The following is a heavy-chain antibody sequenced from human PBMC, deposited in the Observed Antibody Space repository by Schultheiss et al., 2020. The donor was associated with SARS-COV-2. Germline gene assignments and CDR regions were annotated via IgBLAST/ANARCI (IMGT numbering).Heavy chain of an antibody. D-gene: IGHD6-6*01. J-gene: IGHJ6*02. CDR2: INHSGST. CDR3: ARWSIAARGYYYGMDV. V-gene: IGHV4-34*01. Sequence: SETLSLTCTVSGGSISSYYWSWIRQPPGKGLEWIGEINHSGSTNYNPSLKSRVTISVDTSKNQFSLKLSSVTAADTAVYYCARWSIAARGYYYGMDVWGQGTTVTVSS. CDR1: GGSISSYY.